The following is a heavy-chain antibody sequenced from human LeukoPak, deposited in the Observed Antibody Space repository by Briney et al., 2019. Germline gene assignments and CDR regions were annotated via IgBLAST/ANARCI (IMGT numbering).Heavy chain of an antibody. Sequence: ASVKVSCKASGYTFTSYAMHWVRQSPGQRLEWMGWINAGNGNTKYSQKFQGRVTITRDTSPGTAYMELSSMRSEDTGVYYCAIHYYGSGSYGQPADYYYYGMDVWGKGTTVTVSS. CDR1: GYTFTSYA. CDR3: AIHYYGSGSYGQPADYYYYGMDV. V-gene: IGHV1-3*01. CDR2: INAGNGNT. J-gene: IGHJ6*04. D-gene: IGHD3-10*01.